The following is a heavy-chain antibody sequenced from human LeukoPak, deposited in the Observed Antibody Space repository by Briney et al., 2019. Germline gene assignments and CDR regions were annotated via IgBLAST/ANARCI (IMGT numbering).Heavy chain of an antibody. D-gene: IGHD2-15*01. CDR3: ARLAGPFDY. J-gene: IGHJ4*02. CDR2: IPYDGSNK. Sequence: PGGSLRLSCAASGFTFSSYAMHWVRQAPGKGLEWVAVIPYDGSNKYYADSVKGRFTISRDNSKNTLYLRMNSLRAEDTAVYYCARLAGPFDYWGQGTLVTVSS. CDR1: GFTFSSYA. V-gene: IGHV3-30*01.